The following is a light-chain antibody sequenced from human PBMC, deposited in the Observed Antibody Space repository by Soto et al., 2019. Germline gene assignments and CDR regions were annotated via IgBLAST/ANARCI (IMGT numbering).Light chain of an antibody. J-gene: IGLJ1*01. CDR2: GNS. V-gene: IGLV1-40*01. CDR1: SSNIGAGYD. CDR3: QSYDSSLSAYV. Sequence: QSVLTQPPSVSGAPGQSVTSSCTGSSSNIGAGYDVHWYQQLPGTAPKFLIYGNSNRPSGVPDRFSGSKSGTSVSLAITGLQAEDEADYYCQSYDSSLSAYVFGTGTKVTV.